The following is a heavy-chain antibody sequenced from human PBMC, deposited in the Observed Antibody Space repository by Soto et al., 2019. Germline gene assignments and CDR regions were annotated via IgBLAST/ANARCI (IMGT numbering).Heavy chain of an antibody. Sequence: QVQLQESGPGLVKPSETLSLTCTVSGGSIRSYYWSWIRQPPGKGLEWIGNIYYSGSTNYNPYHKSRVTISVDTSKNQFSLKLGSVTAADTAVYYCARRYGPAFDIWGKGTMVTVSS. D-gene: IGHD4-17*01. CDR1: GGSIRSYY. CDR3: ARRYGPAFDI. J-gene: IGHJ3*02. CDR2: IYYSGST. V-gene: IGHV4-59*08.